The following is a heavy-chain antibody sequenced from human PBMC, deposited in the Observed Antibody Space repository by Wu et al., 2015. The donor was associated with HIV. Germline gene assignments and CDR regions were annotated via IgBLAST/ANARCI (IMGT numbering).Heavy chain of an antibody. Sequence: QVQLVQSGTEVKKPGASVKVSCKASRYAFTDYYIHWVRRAPGQGLEWMACVNPNTGATHYAQSFKGRVTVTSYTSISTTYMKLTNLRSDDTAVYYCARDKNPTVFDFWGQGTLVTVSS. CDR3: ARDKNPTVFDF. V-gene: IGHV1-2*02. CDR1: RYAFTDYY. J-gene: IGHJ4*02. CDR2: VNPNTGAT.